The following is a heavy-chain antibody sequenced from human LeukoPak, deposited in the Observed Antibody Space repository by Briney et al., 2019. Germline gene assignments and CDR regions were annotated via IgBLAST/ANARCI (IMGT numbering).Heavy chain of an antibody. CDR2: INPSGST. D-gene: IGHD3-10*01. V-gene: IGHV1-69*04. CDR1: GGTFSSYA. CDR3: ARDGVYYGSGNYCDY. J-gene: IGHJ4*02. Sequence: GSSVKVSCKASGGTFSSYAISWVRQAPGQGLEWMGRINPSGSTTYTQRFQGRVTMTRDTSTSTVYMELSSLRTEDTAVYYCARDGVYYGSGNYCDYWGRGTLVTVSS.